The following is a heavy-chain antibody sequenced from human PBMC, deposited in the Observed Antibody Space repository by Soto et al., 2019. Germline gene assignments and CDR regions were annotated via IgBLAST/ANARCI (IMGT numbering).Heavy chain of an antibody. CDR1: GGSFNGYY. CDR2: LYTTTGST. Sequence: TSETLSLTCTVSGGSFNGYYWSWIRQPAGKGLEWIGRLYTTTGSTTYNPSLKSRVTMSVDTSKNLFFLKLSSVTAADTAVYYCTRVSTYYYDSSGYYPQEIDYWGQGPLVTVSS. J-gene: IGHJ4*02. D-gene: IGHD3-22*01. V-gene: IGHV4-4*07. CDR3: TRVSTYYYDSSGYYPQEIDY.